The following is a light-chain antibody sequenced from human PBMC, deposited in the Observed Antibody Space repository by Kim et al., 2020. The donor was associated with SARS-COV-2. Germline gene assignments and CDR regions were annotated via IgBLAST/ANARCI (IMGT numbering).Light chain of an antibody. CDR1: QGIRNW. CDR3: QQANTFPWT. J-gene: IGKJ1*01. Sequence: DIQLTQSPSYVSASVGDRVTITCRASQGIRNWLAWYQQKPGKAPNLLIYVASTLQSGVPSRFSGSGYGTDFTLTISSLQPADFATYFCQQANTFPWTFGQGTKVDIK. CDR2: VAS. V-gene: IGKV1-12*01.